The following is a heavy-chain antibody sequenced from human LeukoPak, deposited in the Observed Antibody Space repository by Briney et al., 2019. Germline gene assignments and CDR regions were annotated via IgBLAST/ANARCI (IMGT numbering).Heavy chain of an antibody. CDR2: IKQDGSEK. D-gene: IGHD2-8*01. CDR3: AKSPRQWRYYFDD. J-gene: IGHJ4*02. CDR1: GFTFSSYW. V-gene: IGHV3-7*03. Sequence: GGSLRLSCAASGFTFSSYWMSWVRQAPGKGLEWVANIKQDGSEKYYVDSVKGRFTISRDNAKNSLYLQMNSLRPEDTALYYCAKSPRQWRYYFDDWGQGTLDTVSS.